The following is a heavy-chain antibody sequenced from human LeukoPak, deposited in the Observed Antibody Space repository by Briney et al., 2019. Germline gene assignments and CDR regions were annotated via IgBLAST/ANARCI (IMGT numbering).Heavy chain of an antibody. J-gene: IGHJ4*02. Sequence: GRSLRLSCAASGFTFSSYAMHWVRQAPGKGLEWVAVISYDGSNKYYADSVKGRFTISRDNSKNTLYLQMNSLRAEDTAVYYCARGSLWLQLDYWGQGTLVTVSS. D-gene: IGHD5-24*01. V-gene: IGHV3-30-3*01. CDR1: GFTFSSYA. CDR2: ISYDGSNK. CDR3: ARGSLWLQLDY.